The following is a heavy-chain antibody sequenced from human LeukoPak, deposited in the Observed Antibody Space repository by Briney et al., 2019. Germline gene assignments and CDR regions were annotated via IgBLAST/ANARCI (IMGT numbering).Heavy chain of an antibody. CDR3: TVRGVTRVS. J-gene: IGHJ5*02. CDR2: IKQDGGEK. Sequence: PGGSLRLSCVASGFTFGNFWMSWVRQAPGKGPEWVANIKQDGGEKNYVDSVKGRFTISRDNAENSLHLQMNSLRVEDTAVYYCTVRGVTRVSWGQGTLVTVPS. D-gene: IGHD3-10*01. CDR1: GFTFGNFW. V-gene: IGHV3-7*03.